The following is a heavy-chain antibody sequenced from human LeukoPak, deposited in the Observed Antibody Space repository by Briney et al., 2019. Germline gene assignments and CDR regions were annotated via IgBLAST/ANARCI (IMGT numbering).Heavy chain of an antibody. Sequence: GGSLRLSCVAPGFTLRSYGMHWARQAPGKGLEWVAFIRYDGSDKYYADSVKGRFTISRDNSKNTLYLQMNSLRAEDTAVYYCARDELGDILTGYPDALDIWGQGTMVTVSS. J-gene: IGHJ3*02. CDR2: IRYDGSDK. CDR1: GFTLRSYG. CDR3: ARDELGDILTGYPDALDI. V-gene: IGHV3-30*02. D-gene: IGHD3-9*01.